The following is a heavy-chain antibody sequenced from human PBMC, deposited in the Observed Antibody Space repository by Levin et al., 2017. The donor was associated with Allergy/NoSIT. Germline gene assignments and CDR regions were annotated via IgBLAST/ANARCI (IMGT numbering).Heavy chain of an antibody. CDR2: ISGNGGTT. CDR1: GFSFNSHA. Sequence: GESLKISCSDSGFSFNSHAMSWVRQAPGKGLEWVSVISGNGGTTNYADSVKGRFTISRDNSRNTLYLQMNSLRADDTAVYYCARDIGYGDYGNYYGMDVWGQGTTVTVSS. D-gene: IGHD4-17*01. J-gene: IGHJ6*02. V-gene: IGHV3-23*01. CDR3: ARDIGYGDYGNYYGMDV.